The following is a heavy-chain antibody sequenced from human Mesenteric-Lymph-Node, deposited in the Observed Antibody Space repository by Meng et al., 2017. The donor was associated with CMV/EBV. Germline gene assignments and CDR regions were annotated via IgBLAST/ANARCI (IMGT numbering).Heavy chain of an antibody. CDR2: IFHNGST. D-gene: IGHD5-24*01. Sequence: TCTVSGGSIGNNHWWPWVRQPPGKGLEWIGEIFHNGSTNYNPSLKSRITISVDKSKNQLSLKLGSVTAADTAVYYCAKDIATIGPEYWGQGTLVTVSS. CDR1: GGSIGNNHW. V-gene: IGHV4-4*02. CDR3: AKDIATIGPEY. J-gene: IGHJ4*02.